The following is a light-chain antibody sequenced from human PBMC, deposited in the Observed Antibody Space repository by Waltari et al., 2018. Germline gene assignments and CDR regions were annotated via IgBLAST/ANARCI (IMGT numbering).Light chain of an antibody. CDR3: SSYKASVL. CDR1: SSDVGDYNY. CDR2: DVS. J-gene: IGLJ2*01. V-gene: IGLV2-14*03. Sequence: QSALTQPASVSGSPGQSITISCTGSSSDVGDYNYVSWYQQHPDKVPKLIIYDVSHRPSGVSDRFSGSKSGNTASLTISGLQAEDEADYYCSSYKASVLFGGGTRLTVL.